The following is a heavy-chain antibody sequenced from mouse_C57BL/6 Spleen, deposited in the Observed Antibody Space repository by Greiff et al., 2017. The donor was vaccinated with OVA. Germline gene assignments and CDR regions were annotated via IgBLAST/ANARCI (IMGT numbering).Heavy chain of an antibody. V-gene: IGHV1-64*01. Sequence: QVQLKESGAELVKPGASVKLSCKASGYTFTSYWMHWVKQRPGQGLEWIGMIHPNSGSTNYNEKFKSKATLTVDKSSSTAYMQLSSLTSEDSAVYYCARFDYGSPYRDYWGQGTTLTVSS. CDR1: GYTFTSYW. CDR3: ARFDYGSPYRDY. J-gene: IGHJ2*01. CDR2: IHPNSGST. D-gene: IGHD1-1*01.